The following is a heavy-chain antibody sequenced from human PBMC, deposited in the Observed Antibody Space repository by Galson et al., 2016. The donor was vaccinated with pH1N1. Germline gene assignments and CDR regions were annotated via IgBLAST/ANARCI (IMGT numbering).Heavy chain of an antibody. Sequence: SLRLSCAASGFTFSDYYMSWIRQAPGKGLEWVSYISGTTGYTNYADSLHGRFTISRDNTKNSVYLQMNSLRAEDTAIYYCARDANVNIVTTSAFDIWGQGTMVTVSS. CDR2: ISGTTGYT. V-gene: IGHV3-11*05. CDR1: GFTFSDYY. J-gene: IGHJ3*02. D-gene: IGHD5-12*01. CDR3: ARDANVNIVTTSAFDI.